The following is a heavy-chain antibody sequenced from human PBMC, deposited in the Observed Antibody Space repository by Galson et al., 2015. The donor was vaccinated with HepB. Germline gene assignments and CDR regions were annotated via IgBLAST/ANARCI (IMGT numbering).Heavy chain of an antibody. V-gene: IGHV3-23*01. D-gene: IGHD2-2*01. Sequence: SLRLSCAASGFTFSSYAMSWVRQAPGKGLEWVSVINHSGAGTYYADSVRGRFTISRDNPKNTLYLQLNSLRAEDTAVYYCAKDGCSSPSCPIDYWGQGTLVTVSS. CDR3: AKDGCSSPSCPIDY. J-gene: IGHJ4*02. CDR1: GFTFSSYA. CDR2: INHSGAGT.